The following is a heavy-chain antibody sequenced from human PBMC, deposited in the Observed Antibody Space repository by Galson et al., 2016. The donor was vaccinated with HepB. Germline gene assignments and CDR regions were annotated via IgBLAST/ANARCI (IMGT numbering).Heavy chain of an antibody. V-gene: IGHV1-46*01. Sequence: VKVSCKASGHTFTSYYMHWFRQARGKGLEWRGIINPRGGTATYSQRCQGRVTLTRDTSTSTAYMEMSNMRSENTAVYYCAVYSNAWDPWGQGTLVTVSS. CDR1: GHTFTSYY. J-gene: IGHJ5*02. CDR3: AVYSNAWDP. D-gene: IGHD6-19*01. CDR2: INPRGGTA.